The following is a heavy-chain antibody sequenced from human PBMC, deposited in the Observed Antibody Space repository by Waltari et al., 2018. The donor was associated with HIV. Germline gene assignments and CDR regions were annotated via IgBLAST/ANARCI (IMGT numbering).Heavy chain of an antibody. D-gene: IGHD6-19*01. J-gene: IGHJ4*01. CDR1: GLNFRDFV. CDR2: IWSDGKTR. CDR3: TTGRSSVVAAPPVQ. V-gene: IGHV3-33*03. Sequence: VQVAESGGGVVQPGESVRLSCATAGLNFRDFVIHWVRPAPEKGLEWVAVIWSDGKTRFYEDSIKGRFSISRDNSNYSSSLQINRVTLADTAVYYCTTGRSSVVAAPPVQWGQGT.